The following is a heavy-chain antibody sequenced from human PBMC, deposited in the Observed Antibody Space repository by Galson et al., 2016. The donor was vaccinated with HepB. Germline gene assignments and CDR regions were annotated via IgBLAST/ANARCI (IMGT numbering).Heavy chain of an antibody. Sequence: SLRLSCAASGFTLSSYDMTWVRQAPGGGLEWVSSITFTSNYIHYADSVEGRFTISRDNAENSVFLQMNSLRVEDTAVHYCVRVRRYTFGRDFDFWGQGTLVTVSS. CDR1: GFTLSSYD. CDR3: VRVRRYTFGRDFDF. J-gene: IGHJ4*02. V-gene: IGHV3-21*01. D-gene: IGHD5-18*01. CDR2: ITFTSNYI.